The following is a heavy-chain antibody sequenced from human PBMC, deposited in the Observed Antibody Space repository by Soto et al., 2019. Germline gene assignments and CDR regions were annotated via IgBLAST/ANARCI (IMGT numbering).Heavy chain of an antibody. V-gene: IGHV4-59*02. CDR2: TAYTGTT. D-gene: IGHD2-8*01. CDR1: GGSVTSYH. Sequence: PSETLSLTCVVSGGSVTSYHWSWILQFPGEVLEWIAYTAYTGTTNYNPSLKSRVTISIDTTKNQLSLKLTSMTATDTAVYHCARDMHAVFTHYFDPWGQGTLVTVSS. CDR3: ARDMHAVFTHYFDP. J-gene: IGHJ5*02.